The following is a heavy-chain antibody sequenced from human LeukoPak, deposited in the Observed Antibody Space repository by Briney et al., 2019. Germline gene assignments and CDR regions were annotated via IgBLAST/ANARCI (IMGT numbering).Heavy chain of an antibody. CDR1: GFTFSSYW. Sequence: GGSLRLSCAASGFTFSSYWMYWVRQAPGKGLVWVSRINNDGSSTIYADPVKGRFTISRDNAKNTLYLQMNSLRDDDTAVYYCVRDNGGEHLWGQGTLVTVSS. D-gene: IGHD3-16*01. CDR2: INNDGSST. V-gene: IGHV3-74*01. J-gene: IGHJ4*02. CDR3: VRDNGGEHL.